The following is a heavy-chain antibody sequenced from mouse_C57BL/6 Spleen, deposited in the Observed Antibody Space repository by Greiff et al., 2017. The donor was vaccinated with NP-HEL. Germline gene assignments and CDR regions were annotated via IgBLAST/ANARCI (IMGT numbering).Heavy chain of an antibody. J-gene: IGHJ2*01. CDR1: GYTFTSYW. V-gene: IGHV1-50*01. D-gene: IGHD2-3*01. CDR3: ARYDGPYYFDY. CDR2: IDPSDSYT. Sequence: HVQLQQPGAELVKPGASVKLSCKASGYTFTSYWMQWVKQRPGQGLEWIGEIDPSDSYTNYNQKFKGKATLTVDTSSSTAYMQLSSLTSEDSAVYYCARYDGPYYFDYWGQGTTLTVSS.